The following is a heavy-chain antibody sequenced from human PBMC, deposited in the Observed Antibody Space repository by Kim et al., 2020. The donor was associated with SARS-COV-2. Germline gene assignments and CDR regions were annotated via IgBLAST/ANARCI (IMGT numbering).Heavy chain of an antibody. CDR3: AKDCSGGSCFDY. CDR2: ISYDGSNK. Sequence: GGSLRLSCAASGFTFSSYGMHWVRQAPGKGLEWVAVISYDGSNKYYADSVKGRFTISRDNSKNTLYLQMNSLRAEDTAVYYCAKDCSGGSCFDYWGQGTLVTVSS. V-gene: IGHV3-30*18. CDR1: GFTFSSYG. D-gene: IGHD2-15*01. J-gene: IGHJ4*02.